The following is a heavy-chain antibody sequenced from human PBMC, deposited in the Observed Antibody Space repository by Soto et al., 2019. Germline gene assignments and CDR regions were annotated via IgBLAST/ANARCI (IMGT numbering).Heavy chain of an antibody. J-gene: IGHJ6*03. V-gene: IGHV6-1*01. D-gene: IGHD3-10*01. CDR1: GDSVSSNSAA. CDR3: AREGRTGYYGSGSYYNQYYYYYMDV. CDR2: TYYRSKWYN. Sequence: SQTLSLTCAISGDSVSSNSAAWNWIRQSPSRGLEWLGRTYYRSKWYNDYAVSVKSRITINPDTSKNQFSLQLNSVTPEDTAVYYCAREGRTGYYGSGSYYNQYYYYYMDVWGKGTKVTVSS.